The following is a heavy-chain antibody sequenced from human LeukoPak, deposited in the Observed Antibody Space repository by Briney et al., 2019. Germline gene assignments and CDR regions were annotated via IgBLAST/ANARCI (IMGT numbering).Heavy chain of an antibody. Sequence: SETLSLTCTVSGGSSSSTSFYWGWIRQPPGKGLEWVASIYYSGTTYYNPSLKSRVTISVDTSKNQFSLKLSSVTAADTAVYYCARHNAEEPQTDYWGQGTLVTVSS. J-gene: IGHJ4*02. CDR2: IYYSGTT. V-gene: IGHV4-39*01. D-gene: IGHD1-26*01. CDR3: ARHNAEEPQTDY. CDR1: GGSSSSTSFY.